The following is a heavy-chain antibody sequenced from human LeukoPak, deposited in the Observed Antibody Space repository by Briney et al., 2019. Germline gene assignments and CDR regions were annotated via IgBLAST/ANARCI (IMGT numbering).Heavy chain of an antibody. CDR3: AKDIDFSGSYCFDL. CDR2: ISFDGSNK. Sequence: GRSLRLSCEASGFTFSSFDIHWVRQAPGKGLEWVAVISFDGSNKYYADSVKGRFTISRDNSKSTLYLQMNSLSDEDTATYYCAKDIDFSGSYCFDLWGQGTLVTVS. D-gene: IGHD1-26*01. V-gene: IGHV3-30*18. CDR1: GFTFSSFD. J-gene: IGHJ4*02.